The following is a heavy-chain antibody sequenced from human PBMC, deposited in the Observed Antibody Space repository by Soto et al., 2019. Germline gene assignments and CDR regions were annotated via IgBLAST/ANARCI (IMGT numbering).Heavy chain of an antibody. CDR2: ISYDGSNK. V-gene: IGHV3-30*18. D-gene: IGHD3-10*01. J-gene: IGHJ4*02. CDR3: TKDTFGAWDS. CDR1: GFTFSSYG. Sequence: GGSLRLSCAASGFTFSSYGMHWVRQAPGKGLEWVAVISYDGSNKYYADSVKGRFTISRDNSKNTLYLHMNSLSAEDAGIYYCTKDTFGAWDSWGQGTLVTVSS.